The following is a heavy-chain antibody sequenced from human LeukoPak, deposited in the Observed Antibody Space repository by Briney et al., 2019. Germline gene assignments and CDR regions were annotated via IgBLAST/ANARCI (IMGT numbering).Heavy chain of an antibody. CDR1: GFNFGDYA. D-gene: IGHD6-19*01. Sequence: GGSLRLSCTGSGFNFGDYAMSWVRQAPGKGLEWVAFIRSEAYGGTPEYAASVEGRFSISRDDSKTIAYLQMNSLKTEDTAFYYCTRGWLTRIPEDAFDIWGQGTLVTVSS. CDR3: TRGWLTRIPEDAFDI. CDR2: IRSEAYGGTP. J-gene: IGHJ3*02. V-gene: IGHV3-49*04.